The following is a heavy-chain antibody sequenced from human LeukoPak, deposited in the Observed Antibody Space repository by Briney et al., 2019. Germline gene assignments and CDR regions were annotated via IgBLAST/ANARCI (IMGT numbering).Heavy chain of an antibody. CDR3: ARDLLFGY. Sequence: PGGSLRLSCAASGFTFDDYAMHWVRQAPGKGLEWVSLISGDGGHTYYADSVKGRFTISRDNAKNSLYLQMNSLRAEDTAVYYCARDLLFGYWGQGTLVTASS. CDR2: ISGDGGHT. V-gene: IGHV3-43*02. CDR1: GFTFDDYA. D-gene: IGHD2-15*01. J-gene: IGHJ4*02.